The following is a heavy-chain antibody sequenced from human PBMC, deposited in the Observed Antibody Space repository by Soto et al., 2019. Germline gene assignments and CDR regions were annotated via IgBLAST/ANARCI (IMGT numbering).Heavy chain of an antibody. D-gene: IGHD3-16*02. V-gene: IGHV4-34*01. J-gene: IGHJ4*02. CDR2: INHSGST. CDR3: ASGWGSYRYTFDY. CDR1: GGSFSGYY. Sequence: PSETLSLTCAVYGGSFSGYYWSWIRQPPGKGLEWIGEINHSGSTNYNPSLKSRVTISVDTSKNQFSLKLSSVTAADTAVYYCASGWGSYRYTFDYWGQGTLVNVSS.